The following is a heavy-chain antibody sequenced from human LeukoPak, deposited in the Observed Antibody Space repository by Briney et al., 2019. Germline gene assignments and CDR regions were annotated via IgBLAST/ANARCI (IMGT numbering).Heavy chain of an antibody. CDR2: ISAYNGNT. D-gene: IGHD5-18*01. CDR1: GYTLTNYG. J-gene: IGHJ4*02. V-gene: IGHV1-18*01. Sequence: ASVKVSCKASGYTLTNYGFSWVRQAPGHGLEWMGWISAYNGNTNYAQKLQGRVTMTTDTSTSTAYMELRSLRSDDTAVYYCARVIGYSYGDYFDYWGQGTLVTVSS. CDR3: ARVIGYSYGDYFDY.